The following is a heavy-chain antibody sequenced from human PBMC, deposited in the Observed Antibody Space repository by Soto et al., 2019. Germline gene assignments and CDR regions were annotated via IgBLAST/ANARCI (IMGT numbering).Heavy chain of an antibody. J-gene: IGHJ4*02. CDR2: IYHSGST. CDR3: ATSPGSAASDY. CDR1: GGSITSTIW. Sequence: PSETLSLTCAVSGGSITSTIWLSWVRQPPGKGLEWIGEIYHSGSTNYNPSLKSRVTISVDRSKNQLSLKLSSVTAADTAVYYCATSPGSAASDYWGQGTLVTVSS. V-gene: IGHV4-4*02. D-gene: IGHD5-18*01.